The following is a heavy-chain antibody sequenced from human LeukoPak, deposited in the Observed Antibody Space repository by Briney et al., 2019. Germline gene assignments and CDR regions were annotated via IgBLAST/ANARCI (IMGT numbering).Heavy chain of an antibody. CDR1: GYTLTGYC. J-gene: IGHJ4*02. CDR2: INPSGGST. CDR3: ARASHWNQLHYFDY. V-gene: IGHV1-46*01. D-gene: IGHD1-1*01. Sequence: ASVKVSCKASGYTLTGYCMHWVRQAPGQGLEWMGIINPSGGSTSYAQKFQGRVTMTRDTSTSTVYMELSSLRSEDTAVYYCARASHWNQLHYFDYWGQGTLVTVSS.